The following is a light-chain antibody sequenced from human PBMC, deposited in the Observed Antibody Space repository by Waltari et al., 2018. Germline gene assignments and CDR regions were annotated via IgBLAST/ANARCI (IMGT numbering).Light chain of an antibody. J-gene: IGKJ1*01. CDR1: QGRLHSDGNTY. CDR2: KVF. V-gene: IGKV2-30*02. Sequence: DVVMTQSPLSLTVTLGQPASISCRSSQGRLHSDGNTYLNWCLQRPGESPRRLIYKVFNREPGVPERFSGRGAGTDFTLKISRVEAEDFGFYYCMPSTQWPRTFGQGTKVQIK. CDR3: MPSTQWPRT.